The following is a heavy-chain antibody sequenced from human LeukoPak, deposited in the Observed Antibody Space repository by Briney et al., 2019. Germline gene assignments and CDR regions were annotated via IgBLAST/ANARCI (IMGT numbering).Heavy chain of an antibody. D-gene: IGHD2-8*01. CDR2: INHSGST. CDR3: ARGLNGCTNGVCYVANWFDP. V-gene: IGHV4-34*01. CDR1: GGSFSGYY. Sequence: SETLSLTCAVYGGSFSGYYWSWIRQPPGKGLEWIGEINHSGSTNYNPPLKSRVTISVDTSKNQSSLKLSSVTAADTAVYYCARGLNGCTNGVCYVANWFDPWGQGTLVTVSS. J-gene: IGHJ5*02.